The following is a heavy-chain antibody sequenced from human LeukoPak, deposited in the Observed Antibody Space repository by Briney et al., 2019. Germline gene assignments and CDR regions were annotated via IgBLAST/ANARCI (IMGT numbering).Heavy chain of an antibody. V-gene: IGHV3-30-3*01. CDR3: ARDRYDFWSGTSFCFDY. CDR1: GFTFSSYA. J-gene: IGHJ4*02. CDR2: ISYDGSNK. D-gene: IGHD3-3*01. Sequence: GGSLRLSCAASGFTFSSYAMHWVRQAPGKGLEWVAVISYDGSNKYYADSVKGRFTISRDNSKNTLYLQMNSLRAEDTAVYYCARDRYDFWSGTSFCFDYRGQGTLVTVSS.